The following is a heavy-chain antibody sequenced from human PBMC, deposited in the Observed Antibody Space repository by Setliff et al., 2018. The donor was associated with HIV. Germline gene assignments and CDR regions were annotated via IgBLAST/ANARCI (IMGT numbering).Heavy chain of an antibody. CDR2: TYTNGRL. D-gene: IGHD3-3*01. Sequence: SETLSLTCSVSGASITSGSFYWTWIRKPAGKGLEWIGHTYTNGRLNYNPSLQSRVAISMDTSRNQFSLTLYSVTAANTAVYFCAREDMSHWSGFLYESSWFDTWGRGILVTVSS. J-gene: IGHJ5*02. CDR3: AREDMSHWSGFLYESSWFDT. V-gene: IGHV4-61*09. CDR1: GASITSGSFY.